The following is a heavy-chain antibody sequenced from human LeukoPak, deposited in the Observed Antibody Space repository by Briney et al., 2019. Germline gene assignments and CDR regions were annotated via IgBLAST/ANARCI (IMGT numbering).Heavy chain of an antibody. CDR1: RGSVNGHY. D-gene: IGHD6-19*01. Sequence: SETLSLTCTVSRGSVNGHYWDWIRQPPGKGLEWIGYIYASGSANYHPSLKSRVTISLDTSKNHVSLRLTSVTAEDTAVYYCAREAPGGSGWTYFDYWGRGSLVTVSS. CDR2: IYASGSA. V-gene: IGHV4-59*02. J-gene: IGHJ4*02. CDR3: AREAPGGSGWTYFDY.